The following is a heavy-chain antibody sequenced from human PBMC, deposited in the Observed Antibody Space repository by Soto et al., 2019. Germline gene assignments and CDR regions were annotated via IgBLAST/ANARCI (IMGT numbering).Heavy chain of an antibody. V-gene: IGHV3-9*03. CDR2: ISWNSGSI. D-gene: IGHD6-19*01. CDR1: GFTFDDYA. Sequence: GGSLRLSCAASGFTFDDYAMHWVRQAPGKGLEWVSGISWNSGSIGYADSVKGRFTISRDNAKNSLYLQMNSLRAEDMALYYCAKDMLAVAGTTGAFDIWGQGTMVTVSS. CDR3: AKDMLAVAGTTGAFDI. J-gene: IGHJ3*02.